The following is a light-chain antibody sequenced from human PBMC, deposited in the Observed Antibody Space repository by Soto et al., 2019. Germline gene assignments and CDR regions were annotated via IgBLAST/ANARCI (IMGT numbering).Light chain of an antibody. V-gene: IGKV3-15*01. CDR2: GAS. CDR1: QSVSSN. CDR3: QQYNNWPPPLT. Sequence: EIVMTQSPATLSVSPGERATLSCRASQSVSSNLAWYQQKPGQAPRLPIYGASTRATGIPARFSGSGSGTEFTLTISILQSEDFAVYYCQQYNNWPPPLTFGGGTKVEIK. J-gene: IGKJ4*01.